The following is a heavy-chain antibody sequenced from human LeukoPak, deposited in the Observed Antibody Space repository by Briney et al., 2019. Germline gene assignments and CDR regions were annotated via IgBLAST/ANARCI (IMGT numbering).Heavy chain of an antibody. V-gene: IGHV4-34*01. J-gene: IGHJ5*02. CDR2: INHSGST. CDR3: ARVRGGYSYGP. Sequence: SETLSLTYAVYGGSFSGYYWSWIRQPPGKGLEWIGEINHSGSTNYNPSLKSRVTISVDTSKNQFSLKLSSVTAADTAVYYCARVRGGYSYGPWGQGTLVTVSS. CDR1: GGSFSGYY. D-gene: IGHD5-18*01.